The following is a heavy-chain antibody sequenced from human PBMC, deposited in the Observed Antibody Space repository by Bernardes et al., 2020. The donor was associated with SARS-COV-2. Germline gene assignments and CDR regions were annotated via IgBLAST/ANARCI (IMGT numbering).Heavy chain of an antibody. D-gene: IGHD1-26*01. CDR2: ISYDGSNK. CDR3: ARSHYSGTYSVRWDY. Sequence: GGSLRLSCAASGFTFSSYAMNWVRQAPGKGLECVAVISYDGSNKYYGDSVKGRFTISRDNSKNTLYLQMNSLRAEDTAVYYCARSHYSGTYSVRWDYWGQGTLVTVSS. CDR1: GFTFSSYA. J-gene: IGHJ4*02. V-gene: IGHV3-30-3*01.